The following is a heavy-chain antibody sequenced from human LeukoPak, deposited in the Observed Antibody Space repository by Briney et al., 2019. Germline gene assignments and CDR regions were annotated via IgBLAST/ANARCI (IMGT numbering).Heavy chain of an antibody. Sequence: PGGSLRLSCAASGFTFTSYGMHWVRQAPGKGLEWVALITYDGYFKYYSDSVKGRFTISSDTSKNTMYLQMSSLRSDDTAVYYCARGGKPYGMDVWGQGTTVTVSS. CDR3: ARGGKPYGMDV. V-gene: IGHV3-30*03. CDR2: ITYDGYFK. CDR1: GFTFTSYG. J-gene: IGHJ6*02.